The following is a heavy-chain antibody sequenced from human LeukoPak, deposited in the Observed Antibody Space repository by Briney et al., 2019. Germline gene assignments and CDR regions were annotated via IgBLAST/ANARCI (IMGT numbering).Heavy chain of an antibody. CDR3: ARDPYRDAPDYFDY. D-gene: IGHD4-17*01. Sequence: GTSLRLSCAASGFTFSSYAIHWVRQAPGKGLEWVAVISDDGTFTLYGDSVRGRFTISRDSSKNTLYLQMNSLRPEDTAVYYCARDPYRDAPDYFDYWGQGTLVTVSS. CDR1: GFTFSSYA. V-gene: IGHV3-30-3*01. J-gene: IGHJ4*02. CDR2: ISDDGTFT.